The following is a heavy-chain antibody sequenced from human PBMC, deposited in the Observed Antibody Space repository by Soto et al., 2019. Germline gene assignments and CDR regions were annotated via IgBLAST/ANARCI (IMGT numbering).Heavy chain of an antibody. CDR1: GFTFNNYA. D-gene: IGHD3-10*01. Sequence: GGSLRLSCAASGFTFNNYAMNWVRQAPGKGLEWVATISGTGGSTYYADSVKGRFTTSRDNSKNTLYLQMNSLRVEDTAVYYCAKDRHGGNYDYWGQGTQVTVSS. V-gene: IGHV3-23*01. CDR3: AKDRHGGNYDY. J-gene: IGHJ4*02. CDR2: ISGTGGST.